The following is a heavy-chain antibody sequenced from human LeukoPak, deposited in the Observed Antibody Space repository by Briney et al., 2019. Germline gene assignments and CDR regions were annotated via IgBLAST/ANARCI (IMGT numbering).Heavy chain of an antibody. CDR2: IRSKAYGGTT. J-gene: IGHJ4*02. D-gene: IGHD6-13*01. V-gene: IGHV3-49*04. Sequence: GGSLRLSCTASGFTFGDYAMSWVRQAPGKGLEWVGFIRSKAYGGTTEYAASVKGRFTISRDDSKSIAYLQMNSLKTEDTAVYYCTRAAGTPLPRSFDYWGQGTLVTVSS. CDR3: TRAAGTPLPRSFDY. CDR1: GFTFGDYA.